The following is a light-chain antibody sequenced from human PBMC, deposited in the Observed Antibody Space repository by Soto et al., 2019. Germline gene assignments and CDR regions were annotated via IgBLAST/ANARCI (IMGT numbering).Light chain of an antibody. CDR1: QSVSNNY. CDR3: QQYGSSGT. J-gene: IGKJ1*01. V-gene: IGKV3-20*01. CDR2: GAS. Sequence: IVLTHSRGALSLTPEERATLSFRASQSVSNNYLAWYQQKPGQAPRLLIYGASNRATGIPDRFSGSGSGTDFTLTISRLEPEDFAVYYCQQYGSSGTFGQRAKV.